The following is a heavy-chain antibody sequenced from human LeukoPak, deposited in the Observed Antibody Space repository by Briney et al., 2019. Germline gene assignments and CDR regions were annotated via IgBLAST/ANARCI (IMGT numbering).Heavy chain of an antibody. CDR3: AKERPKYYYDSSGYAPKDY. D-gene: IGHD3-22*01. J-gene: IGHJ4*02. CDR1: GFTFSSYA. V-gene: IGHV3-23*01. Sequence: PGGSLRLSCAASGFTFSSYAMSWVRQAPGKGLEWVSDISGSGGSTYYADSVKGRFTISRDNSKNTLYLQMNSLRAEDTAVYYCAKERPKYYYDSSGYAPKDYWGQGTLVTVSS. CDR2: ISGSGGST.